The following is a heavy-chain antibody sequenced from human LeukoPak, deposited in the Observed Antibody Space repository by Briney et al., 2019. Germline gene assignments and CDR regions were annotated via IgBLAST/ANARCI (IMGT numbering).Heavy chain of an antibody. CDR2: ISSDGSYT. V-gene: IGHV3-74*01. CDR1: GFTFSNYW. CDR3: ARGPYGDYVPFDY. D-gene: IGHD4-17*01. J-gene: IGHJ4*02. Sequence: GGSLRLSCAASGFTFSNYWMHWVRQTAGKGLVWVSRISSDGSYTDYADSVKGRFTISRDNAKNSLYLQMNSLRAEDTAVYYCARGPYGDYVPFDYWGPGTLVTVSS.